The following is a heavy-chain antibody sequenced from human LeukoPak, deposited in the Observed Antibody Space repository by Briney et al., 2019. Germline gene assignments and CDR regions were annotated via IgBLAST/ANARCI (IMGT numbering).Heavy chain of an antibody. Sequence: PSETLSLTCAVYGGSFSGYYWSSIRQPPGKGLEWIGEINHSGSTNYNPSLKSRVTISVDTSKNQFSLKLSSVTAADTAVYYCAHYYYYYMDVWGKGTTVTASS. CDR2: INHSGST. J-gene: IGHJ6*03. CDR1: GGSFSGYY. V-gene: IGHV4-34*01. CDR3: AHYYYYYMDV.